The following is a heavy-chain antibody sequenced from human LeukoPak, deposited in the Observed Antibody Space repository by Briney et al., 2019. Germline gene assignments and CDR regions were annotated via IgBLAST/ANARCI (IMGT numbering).Heavy chain of an antibody. J-gene: IGHJ4*02. CDR3: AKDAGGRYCSTSCYPGAY. Sequence: GGSLRLSCAASGFTFSSYGMHWVRQAPGKGLEWVAFIRYDGSNKYYADSVKGRFTISRDNSKNTLYLQMNSLRAEDTAVYYCAKDAGGRYCSTSCYPGAYWGQGTLVTVSS. V-gene: IGHV3-30*02. D-gene: IGHD2-2*01. CDR1: GFTFSSYG. CDR2: IRYDGSNK.